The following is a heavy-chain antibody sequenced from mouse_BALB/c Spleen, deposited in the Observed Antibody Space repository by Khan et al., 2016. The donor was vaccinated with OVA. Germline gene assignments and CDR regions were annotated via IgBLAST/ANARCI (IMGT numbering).Heavy chain of an antibody. D-gene: IGHD1-1*01. CDR2: IGPGSGST. Sequence: DLVKPGASVKLSCKASGYTFTSYWINWIKQRPGQGLEWIGRIGPGSGSTYYNEMFKGKATLTVDTSSSTAYIQLSSLSSEDSGVYFCARENYYGSTYYAMEYWGQGTSVTVSS. V-gene: IGHV1S41*01. J-gene: IGHJ4*01. CDR1: GYTFTSYW. CDR3: ARENYYGSTYYAMEY.